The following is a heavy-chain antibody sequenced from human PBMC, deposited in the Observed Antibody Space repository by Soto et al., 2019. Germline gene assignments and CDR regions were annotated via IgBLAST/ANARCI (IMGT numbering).Heavy chain of an antibody. CDR3: ARESIVLMGDAIIPFPHGMDV. V-gene: IGHV6-1*01. Sequence: SQTLSLTCAISGDSVSSNSAAWNWIRQSPSRGLEWLGRTYYRSKWYNDYAVSVKSRITINPDTSKNQFSLQLNSVTPEDTAAYYCARESIVLMGDAIIPFPHGMDVWGQGTTVTVSS. D-gene: IGHD2-8*01. CDR1: GDSVSSNSAA. J-gene: IGHJ6*02. CDR2: TYYRSKWYN.